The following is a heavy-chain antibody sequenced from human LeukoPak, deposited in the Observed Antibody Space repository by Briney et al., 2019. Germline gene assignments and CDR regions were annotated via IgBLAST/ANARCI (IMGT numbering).Heavy chain of an antibody. CDR3: ARFISSWYGVDY. CDR2: IYYSGST. CDR1: GGFTSSYF. D-gene: IGHD6-13*01. J-gene: IGHJ4*01. Sequence: SETLSFTYTASGGFTSSYFWTWLRQPPGKVLEWIGYIYYSGSTNYNPSLKSRVTISLDTSKIQFSLKLGSVTAADTAVYYCARFISSWYGVDYWGHGTLVTVSS. V-gene: IGHV4-59*01.